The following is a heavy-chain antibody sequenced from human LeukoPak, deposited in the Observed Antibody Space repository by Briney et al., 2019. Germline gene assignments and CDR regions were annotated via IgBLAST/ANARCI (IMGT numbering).Heavy chain of an antibody. CDR2: ISWNSGSI. Sequence: PGRCLRLSCAASGFTFDDYAMHWVRQAPGKGLEWVSGISWNSGSIGYADSVKGRFTISRDNAKNSLYLQMSSLRAEDTAAYYCARDPRYCSSTSCYRAFDYWGQGTLVTVSS. V-gene: IGHV3-9*01. J-gene: IGHJ4*02. D-gene: IGHD2-2*01. CDR1: GFTFDDYA. CDR3: ARDPRYCSSTSCYRAFDY.